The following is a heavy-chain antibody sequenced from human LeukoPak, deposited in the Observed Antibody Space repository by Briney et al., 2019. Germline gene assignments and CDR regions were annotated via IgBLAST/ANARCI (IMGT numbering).Heavy chain of an antibody. CDR2: IIPILGIA. D-gene: IGHD1-1*01. V-gene: IGHV1-69*04. J-gene: IGHJ4*02. CDR3: ATGLNPYTETDY. CDR1: GGTFSSYA. Sequence: GASVKVSCKASGGTFSSYAISWVRQAPGQGLEWMGRIIPILGIANYAQKFQGRVTMTEDTSTDTAYMELSSLRSEDTAVYYCATGLNPYTETDYWGQGTLVTVSS.